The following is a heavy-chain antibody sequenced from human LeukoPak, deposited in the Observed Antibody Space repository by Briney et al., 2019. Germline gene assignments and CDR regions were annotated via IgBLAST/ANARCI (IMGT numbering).Heavy chain of an antibody. Sequence: SETLSLTCTVSGGSISSYYWSWIRQPPGKGLEWIGYIYYSGSTNYNPSLKSRVTISVDTSKNQFSLKLSSVTAADTAVYYCARDRLRTGDYYMDVWGKGTTVTVPS. V-gene: IGHV4-59*12. CDR1: GGSISSYY. J-gene: IGHJ6*03. CDR3: ARDRLRTGDYYMDV. CDR2: IYYSGST. D-gene: IGHD4-17*01.